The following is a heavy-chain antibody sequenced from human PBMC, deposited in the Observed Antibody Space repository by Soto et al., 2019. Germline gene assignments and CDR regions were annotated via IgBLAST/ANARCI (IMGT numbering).Heavy chain of an antibody. Sequence: GGSLRLSCEASGFSFSTYSMHWVRQAPGKGLEWVSSIGRRSDIYYADSVKGRFTISRDNAKNSVSLQMNSLRDEDTAVYYCAREETAWPLAYGLDVWGQGTTVTV. CDR1: GFSFSTYS. CDR3: AREETAWPLAYGLDV. CDR2: IGRRSDI. D-gene: IGHD2-21*02. V-gene: IGHV3-21*01. J-gene: IGHJ6*02.